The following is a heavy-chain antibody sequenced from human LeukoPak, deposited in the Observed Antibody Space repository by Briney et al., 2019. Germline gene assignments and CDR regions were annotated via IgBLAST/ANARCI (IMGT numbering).Heavy chain of an antibody. V-gene: IGHV3-48*01. Sequence: GGSLRLSCAASGFSFSDYNMNWVRQAPGKGLEWVAYISSSSSTTHYADSVTGRFSISRDNAKSSLYLQMNSLRAEDTAVYYCARESGITMLRGAHTPWGQGILVTVSS. D-gene: IGHD3-10*01. CDR1: GFSFSDYN. CDR3: ARESGITMLRGAHTP. J-gene: IGHJ5*02. CDR2: ISSSSSTT.